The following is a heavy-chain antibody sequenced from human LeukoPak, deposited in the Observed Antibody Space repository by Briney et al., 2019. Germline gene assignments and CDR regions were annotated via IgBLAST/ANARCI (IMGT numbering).Heavy chain of an antibody. D-gene: IGHD1-26*01. CDR3: ARSGGSNQPYDY. Sequence: GGSLRLSCAASGFTFSSHWMHWVRQAPGKGLVWVSRINSDGSSISYADSVKGRFTISRDNAKNTLYLQMNSLRAEDTAVYFCARSGGSNQPYDYWGQGILVTVSS. CDR1: GFTFSSHW. J-gene: IGHJ4*02. CDR2: INSDGSSI. V-gene: IGHV3-74*01.